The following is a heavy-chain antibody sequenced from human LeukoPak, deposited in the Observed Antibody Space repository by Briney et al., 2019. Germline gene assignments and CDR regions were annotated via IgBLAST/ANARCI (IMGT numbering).Heavy chain of an antibody. D-gene: IGHD5-18*01. CDR3: VREARGGYGYGDAFDI. V-gene: IGHV3-48*03. Sequence: PGGSLRLSCAASGFTFSSYEMHWVRQAPGKGLEWVSSISYSGSTTYHADSVKGRFTISRDYAKNSLYLQMNSLRAEDTAVYYCVREARGGYGYGDAFDIWGQGTMVTVSS. J-gene: IGHJ3*02. CDR1: GFTFSSYE. CDR2: ISYSGSTT.